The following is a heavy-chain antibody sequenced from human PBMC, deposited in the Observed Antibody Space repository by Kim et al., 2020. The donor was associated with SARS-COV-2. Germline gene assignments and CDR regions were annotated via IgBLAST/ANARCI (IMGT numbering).Heavy chain of an antibody. J-gene: IGHJ4*02. D-gene: IGHD3-10*01. CDR1: GFTFDDYA. V-gene: IGHV3-9*01. CDR2: ISWNSGSI. Sequence: GGSLRLSCAASGFTFDDYAMHWVRQAPGKGLEWVSGISWNSGSIGYADSVKGRFTISRDNAKNSLYLQMNSLRAEDTALYYCARTNHGSGCYMGDYFDYWGQGTLVTVSS. CDR3: ARTNHGSGCYMGDYFDY.